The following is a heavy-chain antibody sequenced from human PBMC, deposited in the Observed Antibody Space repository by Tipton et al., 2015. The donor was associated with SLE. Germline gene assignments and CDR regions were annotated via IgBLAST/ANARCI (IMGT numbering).Heavy chain of an antibody. Sequence: QLVQSGAEVKKPGESLKISCKGSGYSFGNYWISWVRQIPGKGLEWMGRIDPSDSYTNYSPSFQGHVTISADKSISTAYLQWSSLKASDTAMYYCARGGYSYGSGYYVPRFDIWGQGTMVTVSS. CDR3: ARGGYSYGSGYYVPRFDI. CDR1: GYSFGNYW. CDR2: IDPSDSYT. V-gene: IGHV5-10-1*01. D-gene: IGHD5-18*01. J-gene: IGHJ3*02.